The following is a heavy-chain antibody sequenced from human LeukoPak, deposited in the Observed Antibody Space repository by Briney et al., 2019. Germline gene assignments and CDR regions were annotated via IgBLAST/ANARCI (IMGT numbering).Heavy chain of an antibody. V-gene: IGHV3-66*01. J-gene: IGHJ4*02. CDR2: IYSDASGGST. Sequence: GGSLRLSCAASGFTVSTNSMTWVRQAPGKGLEWVSLIYSDASGGSTYYADSVRGRFTISRDNSKNTMYLQMNSLRAEDTAVYYCAKDSASSWYYLDSWGQGTLVTVSS. CDR3: AKDSASSWYYLDS. CDR1: GFTVSTNS. D-gene: IGHD6-13*01.